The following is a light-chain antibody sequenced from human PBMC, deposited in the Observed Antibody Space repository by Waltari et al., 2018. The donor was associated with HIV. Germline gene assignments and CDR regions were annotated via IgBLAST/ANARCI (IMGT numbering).Light chain of an antibody. CDR1: QSLLHSNGYNY. Sequence: IVMTQSQLSLPVPHGEQSSFSYRSSQSLLHSNGYNYLDWYLQKPGQSPQLLIYLGSNLASGVPDRFSGSGSGKDFTLKISRVEAEDVGVYYCMQALQTPLTFGGGTKVEIK. V-gene: IGKV2-28*01. J-gene: IGKJ4*01. CDR2: LGS. CDR3: MQALQTPLT.